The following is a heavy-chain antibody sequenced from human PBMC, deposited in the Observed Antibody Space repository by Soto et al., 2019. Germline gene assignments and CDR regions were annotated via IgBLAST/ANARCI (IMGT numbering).Heavy chain of an antibody. J-gene: IGHJ2*01. D-gene: IGHD6-13*01. CDR2: IYWDDDK. Sequence: QITLKESGPTLVKPTQTLTLTCTFSGFSLSTSGVGVGWIRQPPGKALEWLALIYWDDDKRYSPSLKSRLTITRDTSKNQVDLTKNNMDPVDTATYYCAHRQSSSSWWWYFDLWGRGTLVTVSS. CDR1: GFSLSTSGVG. CDR3: AHRQSSSSWWWYFDL. V-gene: IGHV2-5*02.